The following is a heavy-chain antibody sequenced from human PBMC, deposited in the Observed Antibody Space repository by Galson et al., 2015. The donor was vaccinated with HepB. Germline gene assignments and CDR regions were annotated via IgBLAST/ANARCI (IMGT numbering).Heavy chain of an antibody. CDR3: ARDRFGFMIRALGDYSDSDAYSTTYLPSGMNV. CDR1: GYTFNNYG. V-gene: IGHV1-18*01. D-gene: IGHD3-22*01. J-gene: IGHJ6*02. Sequence: SVKVSCKASGYTFNNYGVSWVRQAPGQGLEWMGWISGHNGNTKYAQKFQDRVTMTTDTSTNTAYMELGSLRSDDTATYYCARDRFGFMIRALGDYSDSDAYSTTYLPSGMNVWGQGTTVVVFS. CDR2: ISGHNGNT.